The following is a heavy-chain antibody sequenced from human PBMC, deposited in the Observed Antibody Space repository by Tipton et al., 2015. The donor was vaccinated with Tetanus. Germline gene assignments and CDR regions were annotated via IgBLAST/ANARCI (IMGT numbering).Heavy chain of an antibody. CDR1: GFTFSSYG. D-gene: IGHD2-21*02. CDR2: ISYDGSNK. V-gene: IGHV3-30*03. CDR3: ARAIDGYDDIDY. J-gene: IGHJ4*02. Sequence: RSLRLSCAASGFTFSSYGMHWVRQAPGKGLEWVAVISYDGSNKYYADSVKGRFTISRDNSKNTLYLQMNSLRAEDTAVYYCARAIDGYDDIDYWGQGTLVTVSS.